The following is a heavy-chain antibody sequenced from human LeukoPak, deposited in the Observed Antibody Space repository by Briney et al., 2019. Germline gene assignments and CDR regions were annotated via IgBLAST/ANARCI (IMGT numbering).Heavy chain of an antibody. CDR3: VTFYETY. Sequence: GGSLRLSCAASGTYWMHWVRHAPGKGLVWVSHIDSDGSWTGYADSVKGRFTISKDNAKNTVSLQMNNLRAEDTAVYYCVTFYETYWGRGTLVTVSS. J-gene: IGHJ4*02. V-gene: IGHV3-74*01. CDR2: IDSDGSWT. CDR1: GTYW. D-gene: IGHD2/OR15-2a*01.